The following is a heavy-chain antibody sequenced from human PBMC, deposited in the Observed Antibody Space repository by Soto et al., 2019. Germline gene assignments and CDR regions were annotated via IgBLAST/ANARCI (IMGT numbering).Heavy chain of an antibody. CDR2: VTSSTTFM. CDR3: ARSQRNGAMDV. J-gene: IGHJ6*02. CDR1: GFTFSTYS. Sequence: EVHLVESGGGLVKPGGSLRVSCATSGFTFSTYSMNWVRQAPGKGLEWVSSVTSSTTFMDYADSVKGRFTVSRDDAKGSLFLQMNSLRVDDSAVYYCARSQRNGAMDVLGQGTTVTVSS. D-gene: IGHD2-8*01. V-gene: IGHV3-21*01.